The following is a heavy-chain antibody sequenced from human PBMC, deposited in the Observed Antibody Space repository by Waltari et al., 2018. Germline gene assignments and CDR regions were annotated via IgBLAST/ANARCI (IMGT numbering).Heavy chain of an antibody. CDR1: GFTFIRFG. J-gene: IGHJ4*02. CDR3: ASQSTTLFDY. D-gene: IGHD2-15*01. Sequence: QVQLVESGGGVVQPGRSLRRSWAASGFTFIRFGMHWVRQAPGKGLEWVAVIWHDGSNEYYVDSVKGRFTISRDNSKNTLYLQMNSLRAEDSAVYYCASQSTTLFDYWGQGTLVTVSS. CDR2: IWHDGSNE. V-gene: IGHV3-33*01.